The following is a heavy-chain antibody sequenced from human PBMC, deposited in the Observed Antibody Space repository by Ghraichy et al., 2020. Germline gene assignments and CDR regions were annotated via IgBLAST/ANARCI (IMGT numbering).Heavy chain of an antibody. CDR3: ARDPYYYDSSETNAFDI. J-gene: IGHJ3*02. V-gene: IGHV1-2*02. D-gene: IGHD3-22*01. CDR2: INPNSGGT. Sequence: ASVKVSCKTSGYTFTDYYMHWVRQAPGQGLEWRGWINPNSGGTNYAQKFQGRVTMTRDTSISTAYMELSRLRSDDTAVYYCARDPYYYDSSETNAFDIWGQGTMVTVSS. CDR1: GYTFTDYY.